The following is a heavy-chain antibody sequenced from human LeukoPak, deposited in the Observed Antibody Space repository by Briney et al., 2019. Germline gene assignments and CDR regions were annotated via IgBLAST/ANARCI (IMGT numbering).Heavy chain of an antibody. J-gene: IGHJ4*02. Sequence: GASVKVSCKASGYTFSTYAINWVRQAPGQGLGWMGWINTKTGNPTYAPGFTGRSVFSLETSVTTAHLQISSLKAEDTAVYYCGRGRGPHLNNGKYFFVDYWGQGTRVTVSS. CDR2: INTKTGNP. CDR1: GYTFSTYA. CDR3: GRGRGPHLNNGKYFFVDY. D-gene: IGHD2/OR15-2a*01. V-gene: IGHV7-4-1*02.